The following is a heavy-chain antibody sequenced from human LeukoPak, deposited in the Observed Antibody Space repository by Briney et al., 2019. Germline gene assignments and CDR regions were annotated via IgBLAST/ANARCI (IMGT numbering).Heavy chain of an antibody. Sequence: SETLSLTCTVSGGSISSYYWSWIRQPPGKGLEWIGYIYYSGSTNYNPSLKSRVTISVDTSKSQFSLKLSSVTAADTAVYYCARSGPAYYGSGSYYNLEYWGQGTLVTVSS. V-gene: IGHV4-59*08. J-gene: IGHJ4*02. CDR3: ARSGPAYYGSGSYYNLEY. CDR1: GGSISSYY. D-gene: IGHD3-10*01. CDR2: IYYSGST.